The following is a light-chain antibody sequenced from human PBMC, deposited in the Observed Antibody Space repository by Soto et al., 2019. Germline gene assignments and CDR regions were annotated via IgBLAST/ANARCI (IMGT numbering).Light chain of an antibody. CDR3: QQYGSSLPFT. CDR1: QSVGNTY. J-gene: IGKJ2*01. V-gene: IGKV3-20*01. CDR2: GTS. Sequence: EIVLTQSPGTLSLSPGERATLSCRASQSVGNTYLAWFQQRPGQAPRLLIHGTSSRATGIPDRFSGSGSGTDFTLTISRLEPEDSAMYYCQQYGSSLPFTFGQGTKVEI.